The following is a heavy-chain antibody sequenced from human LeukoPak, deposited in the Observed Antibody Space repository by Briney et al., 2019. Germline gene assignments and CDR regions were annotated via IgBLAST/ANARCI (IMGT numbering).Heavy chain of an antibody. V-gene: IGHV3-49*04. CDR1: GFASDDFA. J-gene: IGHJ4*02. CDR3: SRNGLVDFDY. CDR2: IRRRAYGGAA. Sequence: GGPLRLSCTTSGFASDDFAMSWVRQPAGKGLEWVGFIRRRAYGGAAEYAASVKGRFIISRDDSKGIAYLQMNSLKTEVTAVYYCSRNGLVDFDYWGQGSRVIVSP.